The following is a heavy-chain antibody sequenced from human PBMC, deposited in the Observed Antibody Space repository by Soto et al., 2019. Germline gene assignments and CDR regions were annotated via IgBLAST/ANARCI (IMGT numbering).Heavy chain of an antibody. CDR3: ARVKADYYDSSGYLGYYFDY. V-gene: IGHV3-20*04. CDR1: GFTFDDYG. Sequence: EVQLVESGGGVVRPGGSLRLSCAASGFTFDDYGMSWVRQAPGKGLEWVSGINWNGGSTGYADSVKGRFTISRDNAKNSLYLQMNSLRAEDTALYYCARVKADYYDSSGYLGYYFDYWGQGTLVTVSS. CDR2: INWNGGST. D-gene: IGHD3-22*01. J-gene: IGHJ4*02.